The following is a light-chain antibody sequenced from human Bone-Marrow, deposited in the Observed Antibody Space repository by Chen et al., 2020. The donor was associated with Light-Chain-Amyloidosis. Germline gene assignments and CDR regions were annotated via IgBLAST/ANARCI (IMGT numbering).Light chain of an antibody. CDR1: SSDVGGDNH. V-gene: IGLV2-14*01. Sequence: QSALTQPASVSGSPGQSIPISCTGTSSDVGGDNHVSWYQQHPDKAPKLMIYEVTNRPSWVPDRFSGSKSDNTVSLTISGLQTEDEADYFCSSYTITNTLVFGSGTRVTVL. J-gene: IGLJ1*01. CDR3: SSYTITNTLV. CDR2: EVT.